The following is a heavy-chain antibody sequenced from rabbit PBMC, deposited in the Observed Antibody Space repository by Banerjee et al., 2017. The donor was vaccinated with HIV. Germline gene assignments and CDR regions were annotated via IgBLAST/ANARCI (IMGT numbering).Heavy chain of an antibody. D-gene: IGHD4-1*01. V-gene: IGHV1S40*01. CDR2: IYTGDGST. J-gene: IGHJ4*01. CDR1: GFSSSSSYW. Sequence: QSLEESGGDLVKPGASLTLTCTASGFSSSSSYWICWVRQAPGKGLEWIACIYTGDGSTYYASWAKGRFTISKTSSTTVTLQMTSLTAADTATYFCARESSGWGFDPYNLWGQGTLVTVS. CDR3: ARESSGWGFDPYNL.